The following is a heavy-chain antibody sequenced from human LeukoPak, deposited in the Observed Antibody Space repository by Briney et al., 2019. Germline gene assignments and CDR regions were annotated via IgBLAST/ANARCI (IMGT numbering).Heavy chain of an antibody. CDR3: ARTSPYGVYYYYYGMDV. J-gene: IGHJ6*02. CDR2: IYSGGST. CDR1: GFTFSSYW. Sequence: GGSLRLSCAASGFTFSSYWMSWVRQAPGKGLEWVSVIYSGGSTYYADSAKGRFTISRHNSKNTLYLQMNSLRAEDTAVYYCARTSPYGVYYYYYGMDVWGQGTTVTVSS. D-gene: IGHD2-2*01. V-gene: IGHV3-53*04.